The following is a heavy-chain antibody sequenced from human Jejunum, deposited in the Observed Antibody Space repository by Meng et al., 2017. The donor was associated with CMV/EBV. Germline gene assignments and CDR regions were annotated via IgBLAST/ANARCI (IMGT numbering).Heavy chain of an antibody. CDR1: FPFNSHG. Sequence: FPFNSHGMNWVRQAPGKGLEWISYISVGSTVIYYADSVRGRFTISRDNAKNTLYLQMDSLRAEDTAVYYCARVGGGYANYYFDFWGQGTLVTVSS. D-gene: IGHD5-12*01. CDR2: ISVGSTVI. CDR3: ARVGGGYANYYFDF. V-gene: IGHV3-48*04. J-gene: IGHJ4*02.